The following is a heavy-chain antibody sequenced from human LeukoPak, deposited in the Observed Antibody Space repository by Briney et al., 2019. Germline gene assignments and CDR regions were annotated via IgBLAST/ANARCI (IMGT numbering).Heavy chain of an antibody. V-gene: IGHV1-18*01. CDR2: INTYNGNT. CDR3: AKDGGEYYDILTGYYPRLYYMDV. Sequence: ASVKVSCKASGYTFTSYGISWVRQAPGQGLEWMGWINTYNGNTNYAQKLQGRVTMTTDTSTSTAYMELRSLRSDDTAVYYCAKDGGEYYDILTGYYPRLYYMDVWGKGTTVTISS. CDR1: GYTFTSYG. J-gene: IGHJ6*03. D-gene: IGHD3-9*01.